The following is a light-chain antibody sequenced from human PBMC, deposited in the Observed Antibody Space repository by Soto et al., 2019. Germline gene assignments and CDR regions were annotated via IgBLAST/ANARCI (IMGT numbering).Light chain of an antibody. J-gene: IGLJ3*02. CDR3: CSFAGSHSVV. V-gene: IGLV2-11*01. CDR1: SSDVGGYKY. Sequence: QSALTQPRSVSGSPGQPVTRSCTGTSSDVGGYKYVSWYQRHPGEAPKLLIYDVSERPSGVPDRFSGSKSGNTASLTISGLQAEDEADYFCCSFAGSHSVVFGGGTKVTV. CDR2: DVS.